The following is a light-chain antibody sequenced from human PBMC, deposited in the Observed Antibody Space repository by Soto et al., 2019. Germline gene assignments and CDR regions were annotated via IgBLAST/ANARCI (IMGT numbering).Light chain of an antibody. Sequence: EIVLTQSPATLSLSPGERATLSCRASQSVSSYLAWYQQKPGQAPRLLIYDASNRATGIPARFSGSGSGTDFTLTISSLGPEDFAVYYCQQRSNCTFGPGTKVDIK. V-gene: IGKV3-11*01. CDR2: DAS. J-gene: IGKJ3*01. CDR3: QQRSNCT. CDR1: QSVSSY.